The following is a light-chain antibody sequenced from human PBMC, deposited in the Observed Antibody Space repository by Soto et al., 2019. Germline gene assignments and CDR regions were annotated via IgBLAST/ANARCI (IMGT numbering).Light chain of an antibody. CDR3: QSYDSSLSGYV. J-gene: IGLJ1*01. CDR1: SSNIGAGYE. CDR2: ENN. V-gene: IGLV1-40*01. Sequence: QSALTQPPSVSEAPGQRVTISCTGSSSNIGAGYEAHWYQQVPGTAPKLLIYENNNRPSGVPDQFSGSQAGTSASLAITGLQAEDEAEYYCQSYDSSLSGYVFGTGTKLTVL.